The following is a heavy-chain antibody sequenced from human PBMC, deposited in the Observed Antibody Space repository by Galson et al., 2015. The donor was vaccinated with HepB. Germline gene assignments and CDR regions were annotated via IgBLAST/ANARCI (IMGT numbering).Heavy chain of an antibody. CDR2: ISAYNGNT. CDR1: GYTLTSYG. J-gene: IGHJ6*02. CDR3: ARILLYSSSSPYYYGMDV. Sequence: SVKVSCKASGYTLTSYGISWVRQAPGQGLEWMGWISAYNGNTNYAQKLQGRVTMTTDTSTSTAYMELRSLRSDDTAVYYCARILLYSSSSPYYYGMDVWGQGTTVTVSS. D-gene: IGHD6-6*01. V-gene: IGHV1-18*01.